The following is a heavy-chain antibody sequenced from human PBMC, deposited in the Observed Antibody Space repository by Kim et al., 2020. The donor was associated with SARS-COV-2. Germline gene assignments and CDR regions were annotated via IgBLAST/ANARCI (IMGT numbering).Heavy chain of an antibody. CDR3: ARTLFYCSSTSCYTAGNSNWFDP. Sequence: SETLSLTCTVSGGSISSYYWSWIRQPPGKGLEWIGYIYYSGSTNYNPSLKSRVTISVDTSKNQFSLKLSSVTAADTAVYYCARTLFYCSSTSCYTAGNSNWFDPWGQGTLVTVSS. CDR1: GGSISSYY. J-gene: IGHJ5*02. CDR2: IYYSGST. V-gene: IGHV4-59*01. D-gene: IGHD2-2*02.